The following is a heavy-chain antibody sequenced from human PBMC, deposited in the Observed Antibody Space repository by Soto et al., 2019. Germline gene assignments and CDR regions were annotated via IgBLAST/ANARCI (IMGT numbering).Heavy chain of an antibody. CDR1: GGSISSYY. D-gene: IGHD2-15*01. Sequence: SETLSLTCTVSGGSISSYYWSWIRQPPGKGLEWIGYIYYSGSTNYNPSLKSRVTISVDTSKNQFSLKLSSVTAADTAVYYCARRSVVVVAATLNYYYYMDVWGKGTTVTVSS. CDR3: ARRSVVVVAATLNYYYYMDV. J-gene: IGHJ6*03. CDR2: IYYSGST. V-gene: IGHV4-59*08.